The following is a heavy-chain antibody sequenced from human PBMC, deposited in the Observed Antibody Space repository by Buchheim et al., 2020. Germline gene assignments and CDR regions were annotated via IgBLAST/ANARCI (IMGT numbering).Heavy chain of an antibody. D-gene: IGHD6-19*01. Sequence: QVQLVQSGAEVKKPGASVKVSCKASGYTFTGYYMHWVRQAPGQGLEWMGWINPNSGGTNYAQKFQGWVTMTRDTSISTAYMELSRLRSDDTAVYYRARDQADLYSSGWAYYYYGMDVWGQGTT. V-gene: IGHV1-2*04. CDR2: INPNSGGT. CDR3: ARDQADLYSSGWAYYYYGMDV. CDR1: GYTFTGYY. J-gene: IGHJ6*02.